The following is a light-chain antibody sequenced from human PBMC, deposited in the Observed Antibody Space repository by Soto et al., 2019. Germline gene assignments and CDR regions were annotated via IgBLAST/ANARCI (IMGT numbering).Light chain of an antibody. CDR1: QSVSSN. CDR2: GAS. V-gene: IGKV3-15*01. CDR3: QQYNDWPRT. Sequence: EIVMPQSPATLSVSPGERATLSRRASQSVSSNLAWYQQKPGQAPRLLIYGASTRATGIPARFSGSGSGTEFTLTISSLQSEDFAVYYCQQYNDWPRTFGQGTKVEIK. J-gene: IGKJ1*01.